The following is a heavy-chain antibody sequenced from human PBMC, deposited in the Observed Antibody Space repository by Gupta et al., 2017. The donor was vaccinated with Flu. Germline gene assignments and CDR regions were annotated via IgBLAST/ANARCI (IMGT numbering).Heavy chain of an antibody. CDR2: IYNSGST. CDR3: AREMPTVTGAFDF. V-gene: IGHV4-31*02. D-gene: IGHD4-4*01. Sequence: SSGGYFWSWIRQHPGKGLEWMGYIYNSGSTFSNPSLQSRVTISADTSKNHFSLNVSSVTAADTAVYYCAREMPTVTGAFDFWGQGTLVTVSS. J-gene: IGHJ4*02. CDR1: SSGGYF.